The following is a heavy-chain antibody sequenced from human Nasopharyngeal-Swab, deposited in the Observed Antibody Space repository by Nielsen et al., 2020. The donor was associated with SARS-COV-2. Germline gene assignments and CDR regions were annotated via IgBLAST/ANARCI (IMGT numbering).Heavy chain of an antibody. J-gene: IGHJ6*02. CDR2: INHSGST. Sequence: GSLRLSCAVYGGSFSGYYWSWISQPPGKGLEWIGEINHSGSTNYNPSLKSRVTISVDKSKNQFALKLSSVTAADTAVYYCARGVRLTRITMVRGPIESVYGMDVWGQGTTVTVSS. V-gene: IGHV4-34*01. CDR3: ARGVRLTRITMVRGPIESVYGMDV. CDR1: GGSFSGYY. D-gene: IGHD3-10*01.